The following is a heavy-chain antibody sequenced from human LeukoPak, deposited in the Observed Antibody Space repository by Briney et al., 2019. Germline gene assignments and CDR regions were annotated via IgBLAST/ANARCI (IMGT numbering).Heavy chain of an antibody. Sequence: ASVKVSCKASEYTFTSYDINWVRQATGQGLEWMGWMNPNSGNTGCAQKFQGRVTMTRNTSISTAYMELSSLRSEDTAVYYCASQSVGATNFDYWGQGTLVTVSS. CDR3: ASQSVGATNFDY. J-gene: IGHJ4*02. CDR2: MNPNSGNT. V-gene: IGHV1-8*01. CDR1: EYTFTSYD. D-gene: IGHD1-26*01.